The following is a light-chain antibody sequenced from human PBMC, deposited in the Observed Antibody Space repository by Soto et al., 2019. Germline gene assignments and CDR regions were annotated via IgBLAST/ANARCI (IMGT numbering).Light chain of an antibody. CDR3: ATWDDSMSGPV. CDR1: SSNIGSNY. J-gene: IGLJ3*02. V-gene: IGLV1-47*01. Sequence: QSLLTQPPSASGTPGQRVTISCSGSSSNIGSNYVYWYQQLPGTAPTLLIYRNSQRPSGVPDRFSGSKSGTSASLAISGLRSEDEADYYCATWDDSMSGPVFGGGTKLTVL. CDR2: RNS.